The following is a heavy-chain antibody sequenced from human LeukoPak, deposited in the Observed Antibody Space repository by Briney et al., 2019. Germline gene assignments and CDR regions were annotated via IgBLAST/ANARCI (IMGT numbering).Heavy chain of an antibody. CDR2: ISYDGSNK. CDR1: GFTFSSYA. Sequence: GRSLRLSCAASGFTFSSYAMHWVRQAPGKGLEWVAVISYDGSNKYYADSVRGRFTISRDNAKNSLYLQMNSLRAEDTAVYYCVRGVNSPFDYWGQGTLVTVSS. CDR3: VRGVNSPFDY. J-gene: IGHJ4*02. D-gene: IGHD3-10*01. V-gene: IGHV3-30-3*01.